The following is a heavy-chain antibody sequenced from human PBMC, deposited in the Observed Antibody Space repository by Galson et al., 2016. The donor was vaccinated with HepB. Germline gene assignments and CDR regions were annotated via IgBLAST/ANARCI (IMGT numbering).Heavy chain of an antibody. CDR1: GFIFSDYH. CDR2: ISSSSNTI. J-gene: IGHJ3*02. V-gene: IGHV3-11*04. Sequence: SLRLSCAASGFIFSDYHINWIRQAPGKRLEWISYISSSSNTIHSADSVKGRFTVSRDYAKNSLYLQMTSLRPEGTAVYYFARDSSRGYFIYAFVIWGQGTMVTVSS. CDR3: ARDSSRGYFIYAFVI. D-gene: IGHD6-25*01.